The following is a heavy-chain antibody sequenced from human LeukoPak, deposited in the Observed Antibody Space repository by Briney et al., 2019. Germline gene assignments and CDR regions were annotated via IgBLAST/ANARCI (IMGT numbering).Heavy chain of an antibody. V-gene: IGHV3-74*01. J-gene: IGHJ4*02. Sequence: GGSLRLSCAASGFTLSTYWMHWVRQAPGKGLVWVSRINSDGSSTGYADSVKGRFTISRDNAKNTLYLQMNSLRAEDTAVYYCARGGGYSYASFDYWGQGTLVTASS. CDR2: INSDGSST. CDR1: GFTLSTYW. CDR3: ARGGGYSYASFDY. D-gene: IGHD5-18*01.